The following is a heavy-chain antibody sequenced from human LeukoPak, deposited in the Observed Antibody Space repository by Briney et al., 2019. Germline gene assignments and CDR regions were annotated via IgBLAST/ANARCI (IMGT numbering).Heavy chain of an antibody. CDR3: ARDYYGSGSYSYFDY. J-gene: IGHJ4*02. CDR1: GYTFTSYA. D-gene: IGHD3-10*01. CDR2: INTNTGNP. V-gene: IGHV7-4-1*02. Sequence: ASVKVSCKASGYTFTSYAMNWVRQAPGQGLEWMGWINTNTGNPTYAQGFTGRFVFSLDTSVSTAYQQISSLKAEDTAVYYCARDYYGSGSYSYFDYWGQGTLVTVSS.